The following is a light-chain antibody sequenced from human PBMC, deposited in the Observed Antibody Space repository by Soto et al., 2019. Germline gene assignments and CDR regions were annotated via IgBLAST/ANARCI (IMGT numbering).Light chain of an antibody. J-gene: IGKJ3*01. CDR2: GAS. Sequence: EIVLTQSPGTLSFSPGERATLTCRASQSISSGYLAWFQQKPGQAPRLLIYGASSRATGIPDRFSGSGSGTDFTLTISRLEPEDFAVYYCQQYGNAPFTLGPGTKVDIK. V-gene: IGKV3-20*01. CDR1: QSISSGY. CDR3: QQYGNAPFT.